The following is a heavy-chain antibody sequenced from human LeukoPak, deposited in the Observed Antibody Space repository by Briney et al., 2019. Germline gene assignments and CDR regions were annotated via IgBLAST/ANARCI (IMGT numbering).Heavy chain of an antibody. Sequence: GGSLRLSCAASGFTFSSYAMSWVRQAPGKGLEWVSAISGGGGSTYYADSVKGRFTISRDNSKNTLYLQMNSLRAEDTAVYYCAKSPRDGYNPDAFDIWGQGTMVTVSS. CDR2: ISGGGGST. D-gene: IGHD5-24*01. J-gene: IGHJ3*02. CDR3: AKSPRDGYNPDAFDI. CDR1: GFTFSSYA. V-gene: IGHV3-23*01.